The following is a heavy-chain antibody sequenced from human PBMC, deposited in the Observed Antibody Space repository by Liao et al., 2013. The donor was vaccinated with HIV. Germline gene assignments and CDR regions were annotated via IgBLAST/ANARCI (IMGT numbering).Heavy chain of an antibody. D-gene: IGHD6-13*01. V-gene: IGHV4-4*07. Sequence: QVQLQESGPGLVKPSETLSLTCTVSGGSISSYYWSWIRQPAGEGLEWFGRIYTSGSTNYNPSLKSRVTISVDTSKNQFSLKLSSVTAADTAVYYCARGANTSNWFEDWFDPWGQGTLVTVSS. CDR1: GGSISSYY. J-gene: IGHJ5*02. CDR2: IYTSGST. CDR3: ARGANTSNWFEDWFDP.